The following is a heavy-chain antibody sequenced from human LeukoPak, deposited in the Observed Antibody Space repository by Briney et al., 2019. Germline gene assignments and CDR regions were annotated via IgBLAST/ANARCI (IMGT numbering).Heavy chain of an antibody. Sequence: GGSLRLSCAASGFTFSSYAMSWVRQAPGKGLEWVSAISGSGGSTYYADSVKGRFTISRDNSKDTLYLQMNSLRAEDTAVNYCARATNYYDSSGYYFDYWGQGTLVTVSS. D-gene: IGHD3-22*01. CDR2: ISGSGGST. CDR1: GFTFSSYA. J-gene: IGHJ4*02. V-gene: IGHV3-23*01. CDR3: ARATNYYDSSGYYFDY.